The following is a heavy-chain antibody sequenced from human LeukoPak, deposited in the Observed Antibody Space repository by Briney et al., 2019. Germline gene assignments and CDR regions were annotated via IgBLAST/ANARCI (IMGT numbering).Heavy chain of an antibody. J-gene: IGHJ2*01. CDR2: ISANSVYT. Sequence: GGSLRLSCVASGFTFSNHGMSWVRQDPGKGLEWVSSISANSVYTYYAASVKGRFTISRDNSKNTLFLQMNNMEAEDTAIYFCAKIGVTGSWFFDLWGRGTLLSVSS. D-gene: IGHD3-3*01. CDR3: AKIGVTGSWFFDL. V-gene: IGHV3-23*01. CDR1: GFTFSNHG.